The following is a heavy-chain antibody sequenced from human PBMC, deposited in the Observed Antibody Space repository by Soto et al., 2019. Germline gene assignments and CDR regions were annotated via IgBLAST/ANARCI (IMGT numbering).Heavy chain of an antibody. CDR3: ALLGVVVAATQGWFDP. D-gene: IGHD2-15*01. CDR1: GYTFTSYY. Sequence: ASVKVSCKASGYTFTSYYMHWVRQAPGQGLEWMGIINPSGGSTSYAQKFQGRVTMTRDTSKSTVYMELSSLRSEDTAVYYCALLGVVVAATQGWFDPWGQGTLVTVSS. V-gene: IGHV1-46*01. J-gene: IGHJ5*02. CDR2: INPSGGST.